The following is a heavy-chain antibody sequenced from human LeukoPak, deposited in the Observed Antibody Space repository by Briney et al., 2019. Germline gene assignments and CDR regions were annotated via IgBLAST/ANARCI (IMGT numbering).Heavy chain of an antibody. J-gene: IGHJ4*02. CDR1: GFTFSGSA. D-gene: IGHD6-13*01. CDR2: IRSKANSYAT. V-gene: IGHV3-73*01. Sequence: GGSLRLSCAASGFTFSGSAMHWVRQASGKGLEWVGRIRSKANSYATAYAASVKGRFTISRDDSKNTAYLQMNSLKTEDTAVYYCTRVSEQQLVRGADYWGQGTLVTVSS. CDR3: TRVSEQQLVRGADY.